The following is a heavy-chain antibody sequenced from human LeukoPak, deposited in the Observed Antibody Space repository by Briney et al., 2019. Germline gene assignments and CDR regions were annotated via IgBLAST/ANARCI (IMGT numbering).Heavy chain of an antibody. Sequence: GGSLRLSCAASGFTFSSYAMSWVRQAPGKGLEWVSAISGSGGSTYYADSVKGRFTISRDNSKNTLYLQMNSLRAEDTAVYYCAKDYYDSSGYLYFDYWGQGTLVTVSS. J-gene: IGHJ4*02. CDR3: AKDYYDSSGYLYFDY. CDR1: GFTFSSYA. D-gene: IGHD3-22*01. CDR2: ISGSGGST. V-gene: IGHV3-23*01.